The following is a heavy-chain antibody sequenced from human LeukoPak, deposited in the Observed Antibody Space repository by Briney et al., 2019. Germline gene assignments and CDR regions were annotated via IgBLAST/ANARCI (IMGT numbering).Heavy chain of an antibody. D-gene: IGHD3-10*01. V-gene: IGHV3-7*01. J-gene: IGHJ6*03. CDR1: GFTFSSYA. Sequence: GGSLRLSCAASGFTFSSYAMSWVRQAPGKGLEWVANIKQDGSEKYYVDSVKGRFTISRDNAKNSLYLQMNSLRAEDTAVYYCARDAGSGSYFSYYYYMDVWGKGTTVTVSS. CDR2: IKQDGSEK. CDR3: ARDAGSGSYFSYYYYMDV.